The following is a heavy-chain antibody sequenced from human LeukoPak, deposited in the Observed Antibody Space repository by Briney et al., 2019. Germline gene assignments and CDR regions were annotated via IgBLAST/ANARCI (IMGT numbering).Heavy chain of an antibody. D-gene: IGHD3-22*01. CDR2: ITSSGDGT. CDR1: GFTFSIYA. CDR3: AKDRPNYYGSNGHYYRRDGDY. Sequence: GGSLRLSCAASGFTFSIYAMSWVRQAPGKGLQWVSSITSSGDGTYYADSVKGRFTISRDNSENMLYLQMNSLRVENTAVYFCAKDRPNYYGSNGHYYRRDGDYWGQGTLVTVSS. J-gene: IGHJ4*02. V-gene: IGHV3-23*01.